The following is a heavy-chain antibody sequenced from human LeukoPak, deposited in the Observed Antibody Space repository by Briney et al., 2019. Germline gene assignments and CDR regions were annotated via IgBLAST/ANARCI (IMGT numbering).Heavy chain of an antibody. D-gene: IGHD6-19*01. Sequence: GGSLRLSCAASGFTFSSYAMSWVRQAPGKGLEWVSAISGSTGSTYYADSVKGRFTISRDNSRSTLYLQMNSLRAEDTAVYYCAKDDHGGSGWRDYFDYWGQGTLVTVSS. V-gene: IGHV3-23*01. J-gene: IGHJ4*02. CDR1: GFTFSSYA. CDR3: AKDDHGGSGWRDYFDY. CDR2: ISGSTGST.